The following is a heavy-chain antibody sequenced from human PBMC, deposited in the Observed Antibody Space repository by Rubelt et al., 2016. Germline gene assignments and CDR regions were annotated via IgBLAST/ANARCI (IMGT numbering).Heavy chain of an antibody. CDR2: IYDSGST. CDR3: ARDYGGVVYSLFV. Sequence: QVQLQESGPGLVKPSQTLSLTCTVSGGSISSDNYYWNWIRQLPGKGLEWIGYIYDSGSTYYNPSLKSRVTISVDTSKNQVPWKLGSVTAADTAVYYCARDYGGVVYSLFVWGQGTTVTVSS. CDR1: GGSISSDNYY. V-gene: IGHV4-31*03. J-gene: IGHJ6*02. D-gene: IGHD4-23*01.